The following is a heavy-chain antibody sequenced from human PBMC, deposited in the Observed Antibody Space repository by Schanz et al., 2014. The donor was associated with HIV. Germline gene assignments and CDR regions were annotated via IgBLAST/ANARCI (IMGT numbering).Heavy chain of an antibody. J-gene: IGHJ6*02. CDR2: ISHDGSNK. V-gene: IGHV3-30*09. D-gene: IGHD3-10*01. Sequence: VQLVESGGDLVLPGTSLRLSCAASGGTFSAHAFHWVRQAPGRGLEWVALISHDGSNKYYADSVKGRFVISRDNSKNTVYLQMKSLRVDDTAVYYCARAMVRGSGNYYYYYGLDVWGHGTTVTVSS. CDR3: ARAMVRGSGNYYYYYGLDV. CDR1: GGTFSAHA.